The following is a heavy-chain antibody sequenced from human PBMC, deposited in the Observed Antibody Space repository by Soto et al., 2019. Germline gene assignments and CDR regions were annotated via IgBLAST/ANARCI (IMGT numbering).Heavy chain of an antibody. J-gene: IGHJ3*02. CDR1: GYPVTAYY. D-gene: IGHD3-3*01. CDR2: INPATGPA. Sequence: VQSGAVVKKPGASVTVSCSASGYPVTAYYMPWVRQAPGRGLEWMGGINPATGPAKYTQTFQGRVTMTRDTSTSTVFMELSGLTSADTAVFYCARGGGVGVAGSAAFDMWGQGTLVTVSS. CDR3: ARGGGVGVAGSAAFDM. V-gene: IGHV1-2*02.